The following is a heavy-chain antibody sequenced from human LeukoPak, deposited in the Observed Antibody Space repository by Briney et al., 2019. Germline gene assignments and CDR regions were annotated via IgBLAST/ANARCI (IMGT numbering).Heavy chain of an antibody. Sequence: GGSLRLSCAASGFTFSSYAMSWVRQAPGKGLELVSAISGSGGGTYYADSVRGRFTISRDNSKNTLYLQMNSLRAEDTAVYYCAVGAGDTKDAFDIWGQGTMVTVSS. D-gene: IGHD1-26*01. V-gene: IGHV3-23*01. CDR1: GFTFSSYA. CDR2: ISGSGGGT. CDR3: AVGAGDTKDAFDI. J-gene: IGHJ3*02.